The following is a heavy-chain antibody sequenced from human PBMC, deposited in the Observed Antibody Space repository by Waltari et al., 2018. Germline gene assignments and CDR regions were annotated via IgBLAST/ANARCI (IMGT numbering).Heavy chain of an antibody. D-gene: IGHD1-26*01. CDR1: GLIVTSNT. V-gene: IGHV3-53*01. Sequence: EVQLVESGGGLIQPGGSLRLSCAASGLIVTSNTMTWVRQAPGKGLEWVSVIYSGVDTFYTDSVKGRFTISRDISKNTLYLQMNNLRVEDTAVYYCARRSGSYLDHWGQGTLVTVSS. J-gene: IGHJ4*02. CDR3: ARRSGSYLDH. CDR2: IYSGVDT.